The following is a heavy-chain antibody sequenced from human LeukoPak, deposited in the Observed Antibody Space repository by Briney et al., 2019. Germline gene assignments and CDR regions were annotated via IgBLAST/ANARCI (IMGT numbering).Heavy chain of an antibody. D-gene: IGHD3-22*01. CDR3: AREWGTYYYDSSGYYPTKYFDY. CDR1: GYTFTGYY. V-gene: IGHV1-2*02. J-gene: IGHJ4*02. CDR2: IDPNSGGT. Sequence: ASVKVSCTASGYTFTGYYMHWVRQAPGQGLEWMGWIDPNSGGTNYAQKFQGRVTMTRDTSISTAYMELSRLRSDDTAVYYCAREWGTYYYDSSGYYPTKYFDYWGQGTLVTVSS.